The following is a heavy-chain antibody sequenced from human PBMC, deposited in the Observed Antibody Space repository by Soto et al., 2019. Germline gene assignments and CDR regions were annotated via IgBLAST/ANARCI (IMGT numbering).Heavy chain of an antibody. V-gene: IGHV1-69*02. CDR2: IIPILGIA. D-gene: IGHD3-10*01. CDR3: ARYGYCYGSGSYYKDYYYLDV. Sequence: QVQLGQSGTEVKKPGSSVKVSCKASGGTFSSYTISWVRQAPGQGLEWMGRIIPILGIANYAQKFQGRVTITADKSTSTAYMELSSLRSEDTAVYYCARYGYCYGSGSYYKDYYYLDVWGKGTTVTVSS. CDR1: GGTFSSYT. J-gene: IGHJ6*03.